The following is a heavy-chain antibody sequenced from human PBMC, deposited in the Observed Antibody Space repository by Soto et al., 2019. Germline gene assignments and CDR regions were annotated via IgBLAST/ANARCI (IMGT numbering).Heavy chain of an antibody. CDR3: ARDGDYGDYAWVFDY. V-gene: IGHV3-48*02. CDR1: GFTFSSYS. CDR2: ISSSSSTI. J-gene: IGHJ4*02. Sequence: EVQLVESGGGLVQPGGSLRLSCAASGFTFSSYSMNWVRQAPGKGLEWVSYISSSSSTIYYADSVKGRFTISRDNAKNSLYLQMNSLRDEDTAVYYCARDGDYGDYAWVFDYCGQGTLVTVSS. D-gene: IGHD4-17*01.